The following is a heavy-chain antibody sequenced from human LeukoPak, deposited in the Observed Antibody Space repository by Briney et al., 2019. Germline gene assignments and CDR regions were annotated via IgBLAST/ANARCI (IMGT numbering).Heavy chain of an antibody. V-gene: IGHV1-69*06. CDR3: ARDTKGSSGYYFDP. J-gene: IGHJ5*02. CDR1: GGTFSSYA. D-gene: IGHD3-22*01. Sequence: SVKVSCKASGGTFSSYAISWVRQAPGQGLEWMGGIIPIFGTANYAQKFQGRVTITADKSTSTAYMELSSLRSDDTAVYYCARDTKGSSGYYFDPWGQGTLVTVSS. CDR2: IIPIFGTA.